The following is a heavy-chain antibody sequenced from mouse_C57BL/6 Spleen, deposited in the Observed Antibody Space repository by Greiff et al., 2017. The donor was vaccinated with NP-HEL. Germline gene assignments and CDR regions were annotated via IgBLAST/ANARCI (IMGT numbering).Heavy chain of an antibody. V-gene: IGHV5-9-1*02. CDR1: GFTFSSYA. D-gene: IGHD4-1*02. J-gene: IGHJ1*03. CDR3: IRSNWDEDWYFDV. CDR2: ISSGGDYI. Sequence: EVQGVESGEGLVKPGGSLKLSCAASGFTFSSYAMSWVRQTPEKRLEWVAYISSGGDYIYYADTVKGRFTISRDNARNTLYLQMSSLKSEDTAMYYCIRSNWDEDWYFDVWGTGTTVTVSS.